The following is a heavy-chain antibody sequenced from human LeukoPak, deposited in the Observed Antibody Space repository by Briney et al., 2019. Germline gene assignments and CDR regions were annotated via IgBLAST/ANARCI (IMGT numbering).Heavy chain of an antibody. CDR2: IKQDGSEK. V-gene: IGHV3-7*01. CDR3: ARGFDNLGSGWYSY. D-gene: IGHD6-19*01. CDR1: GFTFSSYW. J-gene: IGHJ4*02. Sequence: TGGSLRLSCAASGFTFSSYWMSWVRQAPGKGLEWVANIKQDGSEKYYVDSVKGRFTISRDNAKNSLYLQMNSPRAEDTALYYCARGFDNLGSGWYSYWGQGTLVTVSS.